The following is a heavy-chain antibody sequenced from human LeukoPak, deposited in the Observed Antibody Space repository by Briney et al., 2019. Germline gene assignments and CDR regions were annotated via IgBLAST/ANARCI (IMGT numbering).Heavy chain of an antibody. V-gene: IGHV3-33*06. CDR2: TWYDGSNK. CDR3: AKDYGATTVTTLRFFDY. CDR1: GYTFSSYG. Sequence: GGSLRLSCAASGYTFSSYGMHWVRQAPGKGLEWVAVTWYDGSNKYYADSVKGRFTISRDNSKNTLYLQMNSLRAEDTAVYYCAKDYGATTVTTLRFFDYWGQGTLVTVSS. J-gene: IGHJ4*02. D-gene: IGHD4-17*01.